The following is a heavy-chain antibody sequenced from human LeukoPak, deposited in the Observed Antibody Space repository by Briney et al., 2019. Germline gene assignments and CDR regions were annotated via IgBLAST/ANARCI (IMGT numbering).Heavy chain of an antibody. CDR3: ASEQGDNY. Sequence: DSVKGRFTISRDNAKNSLYLQMNSLRAEDTAVYYCASEQGDNYWGQGTLVTVSS. J-gene: IGHJ4*02. V-gene: IGHV3-7*01. D-gene: IGHD2-15*01.